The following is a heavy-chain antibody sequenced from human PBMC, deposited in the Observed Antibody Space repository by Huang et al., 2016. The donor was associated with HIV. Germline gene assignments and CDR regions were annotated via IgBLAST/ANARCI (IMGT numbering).Heavy chain of an antibody. Sequence: EVQLLESGGGLVQPGGSLSLSCSASEFTFNSCSMSGVRQGPGKGLEWVSAISGRVGNTYYADSGKGRFTISRDNSKNTLFLQMSGLRAEDTAVYYCSRDDFWSGYSDYYGLDVWGQGTTVTVSS. CDR2: ISGRVGNT. D-gene: IGHD3-3*01. V-gene: IGHV3-23*01. J-gene: IGHJ6*02. CDR3: SRDDFWSGYSDYYGLDV. CDR1: EFTFNSCS.